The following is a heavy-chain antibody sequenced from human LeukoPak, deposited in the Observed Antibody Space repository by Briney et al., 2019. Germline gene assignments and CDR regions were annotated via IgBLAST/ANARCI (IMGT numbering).Heavy chain of an antibody. CDR3: ARELRRRVVAATLGY. Sequence: PGGSLRLSCAASGFTFSDYYMSWIRQAPGKGLEWVSYISSSGSTIYYADSVKGRFTISRDNAKNSLYLQMNSLRAEDTAVYYCARELRRRVVAATLGYWGQGTQVTVSS. CDR2: ISSSGSTI. J-gene: IGHJ4*02. D-gene: IGHD2-15*01. CDR1: GFTFSDYY. V-gene: IGHV3-11*04.